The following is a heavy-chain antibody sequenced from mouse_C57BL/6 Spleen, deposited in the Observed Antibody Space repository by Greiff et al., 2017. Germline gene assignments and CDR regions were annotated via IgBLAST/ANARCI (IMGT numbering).Heavy chain of an antibody. CDR1: GYTFTEYT. CDR2: FYPGSGSI. V-gene: IGHV1-62-2*01. Sequence: QVQLQQSGAELVKPGASVKLSCKASGYTFTEYTIHWVKQRSGQGLEWIGWFYPGSGSIKYNEKFKDKATLTADKSSRPVYMELSRLTSEDSAVYVCARHEEGGITTVVSYFDYWGQGTTLTVSS. D-gene: IGHD1-1*01. J-gene: IGHJ2*01. CDR3: ARHEEGGITTVVSYFDY.